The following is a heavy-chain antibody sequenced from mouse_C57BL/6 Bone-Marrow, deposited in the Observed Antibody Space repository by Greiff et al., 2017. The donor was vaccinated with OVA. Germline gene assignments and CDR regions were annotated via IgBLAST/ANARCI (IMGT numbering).Heavy chain of an antibody. CDR2: INPYNGGT. J-gene: IGHJ2*01. Sequence: EVQLQQSGPVLVKPGASVKMSCKASGYTFTDSYMNWVKQSHGKSLEWIGVINPYNGGTSYNQKFKGKATLTVDKSSSTAYMELNSLTSEDSAVYYCARGVVATDFDYWGQGTTLTVSS. CDR1: GYTFTDSY. CDR3: ARGVVATDFDY. D-gene: IGHD1-1*01. V-gene: IGHV1-19*01.